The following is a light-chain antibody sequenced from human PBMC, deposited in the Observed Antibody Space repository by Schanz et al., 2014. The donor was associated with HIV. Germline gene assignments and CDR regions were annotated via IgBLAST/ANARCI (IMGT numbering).Light chain of an antibody. CDR2: GAS. V-gene: IGKV3-20*01. Sequence: EIVLTQSPGTLSLSPGERATLSCRASQSVSSSYLAWYQQKPGQPPRLLIYGASSRATGIPDRFSGSGSGTEFSLIISSLQSEDFAVYYCHQYGSSPPYTFGQGTKLEIK. CDR3: HQYGSSPPYT. J-gene: IGKJ2*01. CDR1: QSVSSSY.